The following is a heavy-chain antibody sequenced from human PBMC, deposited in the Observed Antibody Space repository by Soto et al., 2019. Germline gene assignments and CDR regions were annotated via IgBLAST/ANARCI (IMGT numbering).Heavy chain of an antibody. CDR1: GFTFRSYG. CDR2: IKSKTDGGTT. J-gene: IGHJ6*02. CDR3: STGPGYGETYYYYCGMDV. V-gene: IGHV3-15*07. D-gene: IGHD4-17*01. Sequence: GGSLRLSCAASGFTFRSYGMHWVRQAPGKGLEWVGRIKSKTDGGTTDYAAPVKGRFTISRDDSKNTLYLQMNSLKTEDTAVYYCSTGPGYGETYYYYCGMDVWGQGTTVTVSS.